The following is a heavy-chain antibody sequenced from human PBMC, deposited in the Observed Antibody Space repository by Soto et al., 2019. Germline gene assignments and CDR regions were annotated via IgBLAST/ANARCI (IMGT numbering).Heavy chain of an antibody. CDR3: TTGPIAVAVDFDY. V-gene: IGHV3-15*01. D-gene: IGHD6-19*01. CDR2: IKSKTDGGTT. CDR1: GFTFSNAW. J-gene: IGHJ4*02. Sequence: GGSLRLSCAASGFTFSNAWMSWVRQAPGKGLEWVGRIKSKTDGGTTDYAAPVKGRFTISRDDSKNTLYLQMNSLKTEDPAVYYCTTGPIAVAVDFDYWGQGTLVTVSS.